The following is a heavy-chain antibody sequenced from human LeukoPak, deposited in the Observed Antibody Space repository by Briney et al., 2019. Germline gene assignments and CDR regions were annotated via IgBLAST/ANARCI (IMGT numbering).Heavy chain of an antibody. CDR2: IYYSGST. CDR1: GGSISSSTYY. CDR3: ARRPRIQSYGMDV. V-gene: IGHV4-39*01. D-gene: IGHD5-18*01. J-gene: IGHJ6*02. Sequence: SETLSLTCTVSGGSISSSTYYWGWIRQPPGKGLEWIGSIYYSGSTHYPPSLKSRVTISADTSKNQFSLKLSSVTAADTAVYYCARRPRIQSYGMDVWGQGTTVTVSS.